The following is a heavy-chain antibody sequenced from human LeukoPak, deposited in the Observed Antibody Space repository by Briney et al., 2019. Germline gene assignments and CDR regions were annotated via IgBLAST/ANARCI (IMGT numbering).Heavy chain of an antibody. Sequence: PSETLSLTCAVYGGSFSGYYWSWIRQPPGKGLEWIGEINHSGSTNYSPSLKSRVTISVDTSKNQFSLKLSSVTAADTAVYYCARGVRNFWSGYYVPPNYYYMDVWGKGTTVTVSS. CDR3: ARGVRNFWSGYYVPPNYYYMDV. CDR1: GGSFSGYY. D-gene: IGHD3-3*01. CDR2: INHSGST. V-gene: IGHV4-34*01. J-gene: IGHJ6*03.